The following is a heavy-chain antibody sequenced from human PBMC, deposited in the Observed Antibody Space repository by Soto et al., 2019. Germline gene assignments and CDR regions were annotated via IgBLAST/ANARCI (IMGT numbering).Heavy chain of an antibody. V-gene: IGHV3-30-3*01. CDR2: ISYDGSNK. J-gene: IGHJ6*02. CDR3: ARDLQHYYGSGSSPLYYGMDV. CDR1: GFTFSSYA. D-gene: IGHD3-10*01. Sequence: PGGSLRLSCAASGFTFSSYAMHWVRQAPGKGLEWVAVISYDGSNKYYADSVKGRFTISRDNSKNTLYLQMNSLRAEDTAVYYCARDLQHYYGSGSSPLYYGMDVWGQGTTVTVSS.